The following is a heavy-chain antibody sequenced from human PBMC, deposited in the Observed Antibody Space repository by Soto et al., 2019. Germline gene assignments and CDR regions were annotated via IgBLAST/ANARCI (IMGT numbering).Heavy chain of an antibody. V-gene: IGHV3-33*01. D-gene: IGHD3-10*01. Sequence: GGSVRLSCAASGFTFSSYGMHWVRQAPGKGLKKVTVIWYDGSNKYYADSVKCRFTISRDNSKNTLYLHMNSLRSEVTAVYYCARVVSYPNYYFDYWGQGTLVTVSS. J-gene: IGHJ4*02. CDR1: GFTFSSYG. CDR2: IWYDGSNK. CDR3: ARVVSYPNYYFDY.